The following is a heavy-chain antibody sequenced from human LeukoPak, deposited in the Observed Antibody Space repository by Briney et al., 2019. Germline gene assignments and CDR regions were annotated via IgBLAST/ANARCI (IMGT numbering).Heavy chain of an antibody. D-gene: IGHD3-22*01. CDR2: ISSSSSYI. Sequence: PGGSLRLSCAASGFTFSSYTMNWVRRAPGKGLEWVSSISSSSSYIYYADSVKGRFTISRDNAKNSLYLQMNSLRAEDTAVYYCARDTTITMIVVVPYYFDYWGQGTLVTVSS. CDR1: GFTFSSYT. J-gene: IGHJ4*02. CDR3: ARDTTITMIVVVPYYFDY. V-gene: IGHV3-21*01.